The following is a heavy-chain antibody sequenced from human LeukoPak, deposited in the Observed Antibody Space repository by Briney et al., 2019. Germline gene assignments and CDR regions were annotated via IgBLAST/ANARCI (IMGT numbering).Heavy chain of an antibody. J-gene: IGHJ4*02. CDR1: GFPFSSYA. CDR3: AKRNTMVRGGPCFDY. CDR2: IFGADKNTA. Sequence: GGSLRLSCAASGFPFSSYAMSWVRQAPGKGLEWVSIIFGADKNTAYYADSVKGRFTVSRDNSKNTLDLQMTDLRPEDTAIYYCAKRNTMVRGGPCFDYWGQGILVTVSS. V-gene: IGHV3-23*01. D-gene: IGHD3-10*01.